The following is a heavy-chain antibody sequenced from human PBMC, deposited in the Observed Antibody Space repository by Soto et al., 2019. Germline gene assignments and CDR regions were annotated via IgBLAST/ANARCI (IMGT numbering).Heavy chain of an antibody. Sequence: GGSLRLSCAASGFTFSSYGMHWVRQAPGKGLEWVAVISYDGSNKCYADSVKGRFTISRDNSKNTLYLQMNSLRAEDTAVYYCAKDTVSGEYYFDYWGQGTLVTVSS. CDR1: GFTFSSYG. J-gene: IGHJ4*02. CDR2: ISYDGSNK. V-gene: IGHV3-30*18. D-gene: IGHD3-16*01. CDR3: AKDTVSGEYYFDY.